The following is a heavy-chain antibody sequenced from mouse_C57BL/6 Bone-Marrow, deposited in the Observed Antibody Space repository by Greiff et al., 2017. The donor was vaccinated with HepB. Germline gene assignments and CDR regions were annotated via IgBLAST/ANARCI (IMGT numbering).Heavy chain of an antibody. Sequence: DVMLVESGGGLVKPGGSLKLSCAASGFTFSDYGMHWVRQAPEKGLEWVAYISSGSSTIYYADTVKGRFTISRDNAKNTLFLQMTSLRSEDTAMYYCAKTYYSNPYYAMDYWGQGTSVTVSS. V-gene: IGHV5-17*01. J-gene: IGHJ4*01. CDR1: GFTFSDYG. CDR2: ISSGSSTI. D-gene: IGHD2-5*01. CDR3: AKTYYSNPYYAMDY.